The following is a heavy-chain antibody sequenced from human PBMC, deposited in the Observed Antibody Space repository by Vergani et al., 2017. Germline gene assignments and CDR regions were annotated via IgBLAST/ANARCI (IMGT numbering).Heavy chain of an antibody. CDR1: GYTLTGYY. V-gene: IGHV1-2*02. J-gene: IGHJ4*02. D-gene: IGHD2-2*01. Sequence: QVQLVQSGAEVKQPGASVKVSCKASGYTLTGYYMHWVRQAPGQGLEWMGWINPNSGGTNYAQNFQGRVTITRNTSSSTAYMELSRLRSDDTAVYYCARAPHKYCSSTSCQPLDYWGQGTLVTVSS. CDR3: ARAPHKYCSSTSCQPLDY. CDR2: INPNSGGT.